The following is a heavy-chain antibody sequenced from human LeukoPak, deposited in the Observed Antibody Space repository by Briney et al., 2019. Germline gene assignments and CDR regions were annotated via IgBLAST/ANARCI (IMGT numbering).Heavy chain of an antibody. CDR1: GGSFSGYY. V-gene: IGHV4-34*01. Sequence: SETLSLTCAVYGGSFSGYYWSWIRQPPGQGVEWIGEINHSGSTNYNPSLKSRVTISVDTSKNQFSLKLSSVTAADTAVYYCARGRFYYYGSGSFVFDYRGQGTLVTVSS. J-gene: IGHJ4*02. CDR2: INHSGST. CDR3: ARGRFYYYGSGSFVFDY. D-gene: IGHD3-10*01.